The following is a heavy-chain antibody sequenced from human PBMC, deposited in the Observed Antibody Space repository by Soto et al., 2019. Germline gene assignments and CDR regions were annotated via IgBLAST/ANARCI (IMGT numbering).Heavy chain of an antibody. CDR1: GGTFSSYA. V-gene: IGHV1-69*12. CDR2: ITPIFGTA. CDR3: ARLDSNFYYYGMDV. Sequence: QVQLVQSGAEVKKPGSSVKVSCKASGGTFSSYAISWVRQAPGQGLEWMGGITPIFGTANYAQKFQGRVTITADESTSTAYMELSSLRSEDTAVYYCARLDSNFYYYGMDVWGQGTTVTVSS. J-gene: IGHJ6*02. D-gene: IGHD4-4*01.